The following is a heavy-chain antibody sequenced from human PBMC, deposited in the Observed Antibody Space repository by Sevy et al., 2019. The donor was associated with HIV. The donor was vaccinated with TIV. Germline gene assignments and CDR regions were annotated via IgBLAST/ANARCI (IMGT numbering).Heavy chain of an antibody. CDR2: ILYDGSNK. CDR1: GFTFSSYV. CDR3: ARDWTVPDY. D-gene: IGHD4-17*01. J-gene: IGHJ4*02. Sequence: GGSLKLSCAASGFTFSSYVMHWVRQAPGKGLEWVAVILYDGSNKYYADSVKGRFTISRDNSKNTLYLQMNSLRAEDTAVYYCARDWTVPDYWGQGTLVTVSS. V-gene: IGHV3-30-3*01.